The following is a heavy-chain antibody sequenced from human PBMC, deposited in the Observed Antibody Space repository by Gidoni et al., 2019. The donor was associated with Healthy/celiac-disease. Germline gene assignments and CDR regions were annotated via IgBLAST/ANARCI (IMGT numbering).Heavy chain of an antibody. CDR2: IWYDGSNK. J-gene: IGHJ4*02. V-gene: IGHV3-33*01. CDR3: ARDLSYDSSGFDY. Sequence: AVIWYDGSNKYYADSVKGRFTISRDNSKNTLYLQMNSLRAEDTAVYYCARDLSYDSSGFDYWGQGTLVTVSS. D-gene: IGHD3-22*01.